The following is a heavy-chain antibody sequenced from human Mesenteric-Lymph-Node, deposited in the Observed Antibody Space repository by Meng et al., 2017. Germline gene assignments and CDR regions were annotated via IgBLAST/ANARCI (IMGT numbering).Heavy chain of an antibody. CDR1: GGSLSSGAW. J-gene: IGHJ4*02. V-gene: IGHV4-4*02. CDR3: ARNGAYSLDH. CDR2: IYHSGGT. Sequence: QVQLQESGPGLVKPSGTLSLTCAVSGGSLSSGAWWSWVRQPPGKGLEWIGEIYHSGGTNYNPSLKSRVTISVDNSNNQLSLRLTSVTAADTAIYYCARNGAYSLDHWGQGTLVTVSS. D-gene: IGHD2-15*01.